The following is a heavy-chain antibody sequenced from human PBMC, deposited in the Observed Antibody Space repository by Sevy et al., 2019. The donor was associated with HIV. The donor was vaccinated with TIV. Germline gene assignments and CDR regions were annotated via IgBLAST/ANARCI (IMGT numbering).Heavy chain of an antibody. D-gene: IGHD3-10*01. CDR2: IYFHGSIK. Sequence: GGSLRLSCAASGFNFSIYGMHWVRQAPGKGLEWVALIYFHGSIKYYVDSVKGRFTMSRDNSKNTLYLQMNSLRVEDTAVYYCVRGRDYGNFDYWGQGTLVTVSS. CDR1: GFNFSIYG. CDR3: VRGRDYGNFDY. V-gene: IGHV3-33*01. J-gene: IGHJ4*02.